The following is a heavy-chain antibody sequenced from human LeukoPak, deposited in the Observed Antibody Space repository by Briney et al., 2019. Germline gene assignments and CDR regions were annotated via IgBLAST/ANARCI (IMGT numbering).Heavy chain of an antibody. CDR2: IYYSGST. Sequence: KASETLSLTCTVSGGSISSSSYYWGWIRQPPGKGLEWIGSIYYSGSTYYNPSLKSRVTISVDTSKNQFSLKLSSVTAADTAVYYCARDLYSSSPAFDPWGQGTPVTVSS. D-gene: IGHD6-13*01. V-gene: IGHV4-39*07. CDR3: ARDLYSSSPAFDP. CDR1: GGSISSSSYY. J-gene: IGHJ5*02.